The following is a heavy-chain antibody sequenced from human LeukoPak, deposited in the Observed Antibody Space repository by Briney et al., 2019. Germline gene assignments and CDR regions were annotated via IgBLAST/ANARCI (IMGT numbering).Heavy chain of an antibody. CDR3: ARSWDTAMADDY. Sequence: PGGSLRFSCAASGFTFSNYLMNWVRQAPGKGREGVANIKQDGSEKYYVDSVKGRFTSSRDNAKSSLHLQMNSLRAEDTAIYYCARSWDTAMADDYWGQGTLVTVSS. V-gene: IGHV3-7*01. D-gene: IGHD5-18*01. CDR1: GFTFSNYL. CDR2: IKQDGSEK. J-gene: IGHJ4*02.